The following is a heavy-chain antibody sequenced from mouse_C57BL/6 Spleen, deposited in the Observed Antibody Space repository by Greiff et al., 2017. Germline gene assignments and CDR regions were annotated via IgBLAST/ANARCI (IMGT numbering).Heavy chain of an antibody. CDR3: ARWDGSSSYWYCDV. CDR1: GYAFSSYW. D-gene: IGHD1-1*01. V-gene: IGHV1-80*01. Sequence: VQLQQSGAELVKPGASVKISCKASGYAFSSYWMNWVKQRPGKGLEWIGQIYPGDGDTNYNGKFKGKATLTADKSSSTAYMQLSSLTSEDSAVYFCARWDGSSSYWYCDVWGTGTTVTVSS. CDR2: IYPGDGDT. J-gene: IGHJ1*03.